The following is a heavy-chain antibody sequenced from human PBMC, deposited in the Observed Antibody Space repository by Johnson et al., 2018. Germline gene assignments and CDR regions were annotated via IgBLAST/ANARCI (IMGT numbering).Heavy chain of an antibody. J-gene: IGHJ3*02. CDR1: DFTFSNAW. D-gene: IGHD1-1*01. CDR2: IKSKTDGGTT. CDR3: STGTYSNAFDI. Sequence: VQLVESGGGLVKLGGSLRVSCAASDFTFSNAWMHWVRQAPGKGLEWVGRIKSKTDGGTTEYAAPVKGRFTISRDDSKNTLNLQMNSLKSEDTAVYYCSTGTYSNAFDIWGQGTMVTVSS. V-gene: IGHV3-15*07.